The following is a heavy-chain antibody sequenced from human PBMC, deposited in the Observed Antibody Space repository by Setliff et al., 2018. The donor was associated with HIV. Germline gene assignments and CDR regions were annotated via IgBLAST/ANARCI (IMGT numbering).Heavy chain of an antibody. CDR1: GYTFTRYS. V-gene: IGHV7-4-1*01. Sequence: ASVKVSCKASGYTFTRYSMNWVRQAPGQGLEWMGWLNTNTWNPTYAQGFTGRFDFSLDTSLSTAYLEIVGLKAEDTAVYFCARDDYANTDLDFWGPGTLVTVSS. D-gene: IGHD4-17*01. CDR3: ARDDYANTDLDF. CDR2: LNTNTWNP. J-gene: IGHJ4*02.